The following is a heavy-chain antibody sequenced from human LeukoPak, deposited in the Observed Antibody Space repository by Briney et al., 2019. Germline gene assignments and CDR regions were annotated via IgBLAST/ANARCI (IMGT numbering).Heavy chain of an antibody. D-gene: IGHD2-8*01. V-gene: IGHV4-4*07. Sequence: PSETLSLTCTVSGGSVSSYYWSWIRQPAGKGLDWIGRIYTSASTNYNPSLKSRVTMSVDTSKNQFSLNLSSVTAADTAVYYCARASMVPLYNWFDPWGQGTLVTVSS. J-gene: IGHJ5*02. CDR2: IYTSAST. CDR3: ARASMVPLYNWFDP. CDR1: GGSVSSYY.